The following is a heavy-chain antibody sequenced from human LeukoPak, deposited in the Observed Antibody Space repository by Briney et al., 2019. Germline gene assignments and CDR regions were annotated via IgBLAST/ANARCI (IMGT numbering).Heavy chain of an antibody. Sequence: PSETLSLTCTVSGGSISSSSYYWGWIRQPPGKGPEWIGSIYYSGSTYYNPSLKSRVTISVDTSKNQFSLKLSSVTAADTAVYYCATHRDGYFDYWGQGTLVTVSS. V-gene: IGHV4-39*01. D-gene: IGHD5-24*01. J-gene: IGHJ4*02. CDR1: GGSISSSSYY. CDR3: ATHRDGYFDY. CDR2: IYYSGST.